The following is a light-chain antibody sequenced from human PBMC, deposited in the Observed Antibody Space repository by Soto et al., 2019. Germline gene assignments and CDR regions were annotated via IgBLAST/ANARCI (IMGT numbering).Light chain of an antibody. CDR2: DTS. V-gene: IGKV3-20*01. Sequence: ETVLTQSPGTLSLSPGDRATLSCRASQSVANKYFAWYQQIPGQAPRLLIYDTSNRATGIPDRFSGSGSGTDFNLTINRLEPEDFAVYYCQQYGSTRYSFGQGTKLEIK. J-gene: IGKJ2*03. CDR1: QSVANKY. CDR3: QQYGSTRYS.